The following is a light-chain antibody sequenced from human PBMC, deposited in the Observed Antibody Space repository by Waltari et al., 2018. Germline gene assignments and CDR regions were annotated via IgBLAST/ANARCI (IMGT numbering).Light chain of an antibody. V-gene: IGLV3-1*01. CDR2: QDK. J-gene: IGLJ2*01. CDR3: QAWDNSGVV. Sequence: SYELTQPPSVSVSPGQRARITCSGDKLTEKYVCGCQRKSGNAPVLIIDQDKKRPSGIPGRSSGSNSGNIATLPISATQALDEADYFCQAWDNSGVVYGGGTKLTVL. CDR1: KLTEKY.